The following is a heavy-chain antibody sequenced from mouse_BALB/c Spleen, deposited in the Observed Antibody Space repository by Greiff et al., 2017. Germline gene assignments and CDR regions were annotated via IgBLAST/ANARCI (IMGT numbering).Heavy chain of an antibody. D-gene: IGHD2-14*01. J-gene: IGHJ4*01. CDR1: GFNIKDYY. CDR3: TRSTIGAMDY. Sequence: EVQLQQSGAELVRSGASVKLSCTASGFNIKDYYMHWVKQRPEQGLEWIGWIDPENGDTEYAPKFQGKATMTADTSSNTAYLQLSSLTSEDNAVYYCTRSTIGAMDYWGQGTSVTVSS. V-gene: IGHV14-4*02. CDR2: IDPENGDT.